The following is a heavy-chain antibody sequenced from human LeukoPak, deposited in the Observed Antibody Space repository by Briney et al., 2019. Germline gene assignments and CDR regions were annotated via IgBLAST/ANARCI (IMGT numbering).Heavy chain of an antibody. J-gene: IGHJ4*02. CDR3: AKERFIIGASNSRGGFDF. CDR1: VYSFTSFY. V-gene: IGHV1-46*01. D-gene: IGHD3-10*01. CDR2: INPGGGNT. Sequence: ASVNVSCKASVYSFTSFYFHWVRQAPGQGLEWMGIINPGGGNTKYAQKFQDRVTMTRDTSTSTVYMELSSLRSEDTAVYYCAKERFIIGASNSRGGFDFWGQGTLVTVSS.